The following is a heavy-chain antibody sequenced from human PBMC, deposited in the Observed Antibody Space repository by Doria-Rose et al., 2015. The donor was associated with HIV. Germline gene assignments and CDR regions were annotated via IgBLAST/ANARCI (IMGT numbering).Heavy chain of an antibody. J-gene: IGHJ4*02. CDR2: TYYTGTS. D-gene: IGHD3-3*01. CDR3: ARMGSYRELDY. V-gene: IGHV4-31*03. CDR1: GASVSSRGYY. Sequence: SCPGLVMPSETLSLTCSVSGASVSSRGYYWNWIRQVPGKGLESLGYTYYTGTSDYSPSLKSRLNMAVDTSKNQFSLKLSFVTVADTAVYYCARMGSYRELDYWGQGALVIVS.